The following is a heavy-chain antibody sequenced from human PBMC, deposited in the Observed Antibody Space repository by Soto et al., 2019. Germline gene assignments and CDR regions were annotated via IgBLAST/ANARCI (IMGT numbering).Heavy chain of an antibody. CDR1: GLTISGKKY. Sequence: DVQLVESGGGLIQPGESLRLSCAAFGLTISGKKYLAWVRQAPGKGLEWVTALYDVYGPFYADSVTGRFTTSSDSSKTTVYLQMNDLRPDDTAVYYCATWHEREHAFDVWGQGTTVTISS. CDR2: LYDVYGP. J-gene: IGHJ3*01. CDR3: ATWHEREHAFDV. D-gene: IGHD1-1*01. V-gene: IGHV3-53*01.